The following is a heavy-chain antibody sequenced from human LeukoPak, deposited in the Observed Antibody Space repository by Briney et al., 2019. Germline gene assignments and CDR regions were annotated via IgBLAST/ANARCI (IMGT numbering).Heavy chain of an antibody. CDR3: ARGIVGDAFDI. CDR2: ISYDGSNK. Sequence: GRSLRLSCAASGFTFSSYAMHWVRQAPGKGLEWVAVISYDGSNKYYADSVKGRLTISRDNSKNTLYLQMNSLRAEDTAVYYCARGIVGDAFDIWGQGTMVTVSS. V-gene: IGHV3-30-3*01. D-gene: IGHD3-22*01. J-gene: IGHJ3*02. CDR1: GFTFSSYA.